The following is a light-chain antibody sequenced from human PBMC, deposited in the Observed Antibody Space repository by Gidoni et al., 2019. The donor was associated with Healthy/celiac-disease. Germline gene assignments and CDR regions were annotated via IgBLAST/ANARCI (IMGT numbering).Light chain of an antibody. V-gene: IGKV1-33*01. Sequence: DIQMTQSPSSLSASVGDRVTITCQASQDMSNYLNLYQQKPGKAPKLLIYYASNLETGVPSRFSGSGSGTDFTFTISILQPEDIATYYCQQYDNLPLTFGGGTKVEIK. CDR3: QQYDNLPLT. CDR1: QDMSNY. J-gene: IGKJ4*01. CDR2: YAS.